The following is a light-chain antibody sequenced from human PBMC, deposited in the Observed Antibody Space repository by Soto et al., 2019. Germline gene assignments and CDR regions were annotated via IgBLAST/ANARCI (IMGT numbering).Light chain of an antibody. J-gene: IGKJ2*01. CDR3: MQALQTPPT. V-gene: IGKV2-28*01. Sequence: DIVMTQSPLSLPVTPGEPASISCRSSQSLLHSNGYNYLDWYLQKPGQSPQLLIYLGSSRASGVPDRFSGSGSGTDFTLKISRVEAEDVGFYYCMQALQTPPTFGQGTKLEIK. CDR1: QSLLHSNGYNY. CDR2: LGS.